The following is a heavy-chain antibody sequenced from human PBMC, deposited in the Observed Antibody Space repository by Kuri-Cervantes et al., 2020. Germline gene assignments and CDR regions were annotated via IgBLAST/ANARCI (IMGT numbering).Heavy chain of an antibody. CDR3: ARQRPRVRGVLYDY. V-gene: IGHV4-30-4*01. CDR2: IYYSGSN. CDR1: GGSISSGDYY. Sequence: LRLSCTVSGGSISSGDYYWSWIRQPQGKDLKWTGYIYYSGSNYYNPSLKSRVTISVDTYKDQFYLKLSSVTAADTAVYYCARQRPRVRGVLYDYWGQGTLVTVYS. J-gene: IGHJ4*02. D-gene: IGHD3-10*01.